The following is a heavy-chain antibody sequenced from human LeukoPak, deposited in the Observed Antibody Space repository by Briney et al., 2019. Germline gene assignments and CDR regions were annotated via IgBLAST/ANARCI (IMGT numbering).Heavy chain of an antibody. CDR2: IYYSGST. J-gene: IGHJ3*02. D-gene: IGHD3-22*01. CDR1: GGSISSYY. V-gene: IGHV4-59*01. CDR3: AQSDYYDSSGYRDAFDI. Sequence: SETLSLTCTVSGGSISSYYWSWIRQPPGKGLEWIGYIYYSGSTNYNPSLKSRVTISVDTSKNQFSLKLSSVTAADTAVYYCAQSDYYDSSGYRDAFDIWGQGTMVTVSS.